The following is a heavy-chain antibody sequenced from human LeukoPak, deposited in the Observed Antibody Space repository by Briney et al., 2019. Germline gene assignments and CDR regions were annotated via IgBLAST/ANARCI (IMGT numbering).Heavy chain of an antibody. CDR2: LSGSGGST. CDR3: AKGDMPIVARALDY. D-gene: IGHD5-12*01. CDR1: GFTFSSYA. Sequence: QPGGSLRLSCAASGFTFSSYAMSWVRQAPGKGLEWVSALSGSGGSTYYADSVQGRFTISRNNYENTLYLQMSRLRAEDTAVYYCAKGDMPIVARALDYWGQGTLVTVSS. V-gene: IGHV3-23*01. J-gene: IGHJ4*02.